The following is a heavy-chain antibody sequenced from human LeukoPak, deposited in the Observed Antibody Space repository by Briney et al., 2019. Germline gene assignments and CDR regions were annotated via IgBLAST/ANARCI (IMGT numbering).Heavy chain of an antibody. Sequence: GGSLRLSCAASGFTFSSYAMHWVRQAPGKGLEYVSAISSNGGSTYYANSVKGRFTISRDNSMNTLYLQMSSLRAEDTAIYFCAKDIWRWAFDFWGPGTMVTVSS. CDR3: AKDIWRWAFDF. V-gene: IGHV3-64*01. CDR1: GFTFSSYA. J-gene: IGHJ3*01. D-gene: IGHD5-24*01. CDR2: ISSNGGST.